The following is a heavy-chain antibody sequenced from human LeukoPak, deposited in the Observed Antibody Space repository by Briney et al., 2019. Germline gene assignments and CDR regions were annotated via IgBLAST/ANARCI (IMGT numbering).Heavy chain of an antibody. CDR2: IYYSGST. V-gene: IGHV4-61*05. J-gene: IGHJ1*01. CDR1: GGSISSSSYY. D-gene: IGHD3-22*01. CDR3: ARFELPNYYDSSGYYFTGGEYFQH. Sequence: PSETLSLTCTVSGGSISSSSYYWGWIRQPPGKGLEWIGYIYYSGSTNYNPSLKSRVTISVDTSKNQFSLKLSSVTAADTAVYYCARFELPNYYDSSGYYFTGGEYFQHWGQGTLVTVSS.